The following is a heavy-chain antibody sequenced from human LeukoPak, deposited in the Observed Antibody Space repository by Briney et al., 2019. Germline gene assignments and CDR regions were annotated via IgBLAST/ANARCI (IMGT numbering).Heavy chain of an antibody. J-gene: IGHJ4*02. Sequence: PGGSLRLSCAASGFTFSSYAMHWVRQAPGQGLEYVPAITSNGNSPYYANSVRGRFTISRDNSKNTLYLQMGSLRVEDMAVYYCAREYCSGGDCQYYFDYWGQGTLVTVSS. CDR1: GFTFSSYA. D-gene: IGHD2-15*01. CDR2: ITSNGNSP. V-gene: IGHV3-64*01. CDR3: AREYCSGGDCQYYFDY.